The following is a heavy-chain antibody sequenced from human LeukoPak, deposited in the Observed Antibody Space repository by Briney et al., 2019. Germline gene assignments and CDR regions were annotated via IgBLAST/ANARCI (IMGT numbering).Heavy chain of an antibody. CDR3: ARDHRDGYNLYFWDY. D-gene: IGHD5-24*01. J-gene: IGHJ4*02. V-gene: IGHV3-9*01. Sequence: GGSLRLSCAASGFTFDDYAMHWVRQAPGKGLEWVSGISWNSGSIGYADSVKGRFTISRDNAKNSLYLQMNSLRAEDTAVYYCARDHRDGYNLYFWDYWGQGTLVTVSS. CDR2: ISWNSGSI. CDR1: GFTFDDYA.